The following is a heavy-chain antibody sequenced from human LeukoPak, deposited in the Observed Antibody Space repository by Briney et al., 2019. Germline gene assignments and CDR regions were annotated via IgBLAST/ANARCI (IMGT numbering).Heavy chain of an antibody. J-gene: IGHJ5*02. Sequence: ASVKVSCKASGYTFTGYYMHWVRQAPGQGLEWMGWINPNSGGTNYEQKFQGRVIMTRDTSISTAYMELSRLRFDDTAVYYCARHMTTANNWFDPWGQGTLVTASS. D-gene: IGHD4-17*01. V-gene: IGHV1-2*02. CDR2: INPNSGGT. CDR1: GYTFTGYY. CDR3: ARHMTTANNWFDP.